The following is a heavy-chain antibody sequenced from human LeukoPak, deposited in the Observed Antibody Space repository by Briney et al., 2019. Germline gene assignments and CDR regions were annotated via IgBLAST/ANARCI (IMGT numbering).Heavy chain of an antibody. D-gene: IGHD3-3*01. Sequence: TSETLSLTCTVSGGSISSGGYYWSWIRQHPGKGLGWIGYIYYSGSTYYNPSLKSRVSISVDTSKNQFSLNLTSVTAADTAVYYCARDKANYDFWSGSSPDAFDIWGQGTMVTVSS. J-gene: IGHJ3*02. CDR2: IYYSGST. CDR3: ARDKANYDFWSGSSPDAFDI. CDR1: GGSISSGGYY. V-gene: IGHV4-31*03.